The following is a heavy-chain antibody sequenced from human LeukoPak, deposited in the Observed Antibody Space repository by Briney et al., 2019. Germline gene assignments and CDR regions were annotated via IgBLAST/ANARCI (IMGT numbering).Heavy chain of an antibody. V-gene: IGHV3-30-3*01. CDR3: ARDGDYSYGSFDY. J-gene: IGHJ4*02. CDR1: GVTFSSYA. Sequence: GGSLRLSCAASGVTFSSYAMHCGRQAPGKGREWGAVISYDGSNKYYADSVKGRFTISRDNSKNTLYLQMNSLRAEDTAVYYCARDGDYSYGSFDYWGQGTLVTVSS. D-gene: IGHD5-18*01. CDR2: ISYDGSNK.